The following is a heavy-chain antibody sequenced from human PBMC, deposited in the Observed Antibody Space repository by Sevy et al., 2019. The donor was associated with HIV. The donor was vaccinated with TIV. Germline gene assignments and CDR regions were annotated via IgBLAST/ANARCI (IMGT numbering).Heavy chain of an antibody. CDR2: IKSKSDGGPS. D-gene: IGHD5-12*01. V-gene: IGHV3-15*01. J-gene: IGHJ4*02. Sequence: GGSLRLSCAASGFIFSNAWMSWVRQAPGKGLEWVGRIKSKSDGGPSDYAEPVKGRFTISRDDSRNTLYLQMHSLKTEDTAVYFCTSMATVEGVFDFWGQGTLVTVSS. CDR3: TSMATVEGVFDF. CDR1: GFIFSNAW.